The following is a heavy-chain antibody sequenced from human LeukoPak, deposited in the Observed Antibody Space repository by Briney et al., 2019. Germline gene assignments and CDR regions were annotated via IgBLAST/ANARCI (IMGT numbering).Heavy chain of an antibody. J-gene: IGHJ4*02. D-gene: IGHD1-26*01. CDR3: ARNTGSYALDY. CDR1: GFTFSNYG. CDR2: IWHDGSNK. V-gene: IGHV3-33*01. Sequence: GGSLRLSCAASGFTFSNYGMHWVRQAPGKGLEWVAIIWHDGSNKYHADSVEGRFTISRDNSKNTLYLQMNSLRAEDTAVYYCARNTGSYALDYWGQGTLVTVSS.